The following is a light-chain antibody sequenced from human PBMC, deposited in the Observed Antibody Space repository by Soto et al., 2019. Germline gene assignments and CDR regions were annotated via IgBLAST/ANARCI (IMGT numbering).Light chain of an antibody. Sequence: SYERTQPPSVSVAPGQTARITCGGNNIGDKNVHWYQQKPGQVPVLVVYDDSVRPSGIPERLSGSNSGNTATLTISSVEAGDEADYYCQVWDTSSDRSYVFGTGTKVTVL. CDR2: DDS. J-gene: IGLJ1*01. CDR1: NIGDKN. CDR3: QVWDTSSDRSYV. V-gene: IGLV3-21*02.